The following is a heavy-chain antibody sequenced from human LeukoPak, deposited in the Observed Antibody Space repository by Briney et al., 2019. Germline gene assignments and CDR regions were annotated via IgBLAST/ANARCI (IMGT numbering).Heavy chain of an antibody. Sequence: PGGSLRLSCAASGFIFRKFPMYWVRQAPGQGLEWAAVISDDGSNTYYAHTLKGRIAISRDNSKNSVSLHMNDLRVEDTGVYYCARSVAMAPRSFYGMDVWGPGTTVIVSS. CDR3: ARSVAMAPRSFYGMDV. CDR2: ISDDGSNT. J-gene: IGHJ6*02. V-gene: IGHV3-30*03. D-gene: IGHD2-2*01. CDR1: GFIFRKFP.